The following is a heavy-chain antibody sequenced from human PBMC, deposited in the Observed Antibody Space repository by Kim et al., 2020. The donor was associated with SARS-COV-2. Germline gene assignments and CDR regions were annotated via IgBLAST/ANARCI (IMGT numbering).Heavy chain of an antibody. D-gene: IGHD1-20*01. J-gene: IGHJ3*01. CDR3: VRHDQVPQEGFSVNSDAFDV. Sequence: GESLKISCKGSGYTFTNYWIGWVRQMPGKGLEWMGIIYPGDSDTRYSPSFQGQVSISADKSINTAYLQWSSLKASDSAMYYCVRHDQVPQEGFSVNSDAFDVWGHGTMVTVSS. V-gene: IGHV5-51*01. CDR1: GYTFTNYW. CDR2: IYPGDSDT.